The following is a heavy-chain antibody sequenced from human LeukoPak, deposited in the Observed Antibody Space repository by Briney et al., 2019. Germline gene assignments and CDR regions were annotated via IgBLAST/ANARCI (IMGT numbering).Heavy chain of an antibody. CDR1: GGSTSSGDYY. Sequence: SQTLSLTCTVSGGSTSSGDYYWSWIRQHPGTGLEWIGYIYYSGSTYYNPSLKSRLTISIDTSKNQFSLKLSSVTAADTAVYYCARVKRFGDYLDYWGQGTLVTVSS. CDR3: ARVKRFGDYLDY. J-gene: IGHJ4*02. V-gene: IGHV4-31*03. D-gene: IGHD5-24*01. CDR2: IYYSGST.